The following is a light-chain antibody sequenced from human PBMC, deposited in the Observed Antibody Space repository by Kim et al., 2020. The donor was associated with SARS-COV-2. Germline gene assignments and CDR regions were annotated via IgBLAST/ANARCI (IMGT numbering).Light chain of an antibody. V-gene: IGKV3-20*01. CDR2: AAC. J-gene: IGKJ4*01. Sequence: SLAPGEKANQYRRTSQGVCNNYLAWYQQKPGQAPRLHSYAACSRATDNPDRFSGSGSETDFTLTISRLEPEDFAMYYCQQYGSSSFGGGTKVDIK. CDR3: QQYGSSS. CDR1: QGVCNNY.